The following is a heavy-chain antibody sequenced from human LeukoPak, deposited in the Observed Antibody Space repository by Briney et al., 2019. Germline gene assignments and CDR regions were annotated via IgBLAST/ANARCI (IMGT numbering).Heavy chain of an antibody. J-gene: IGHJ3*02. Sequence: SVTVSCRASGFTFTSSAMQWVRQPRGHRREWIGWIVVGSGNTNYAQKFQERVTITRDMSTSKAYMELSSLRSEDTAVYYCAADQSSSGWYSDDAFDIWGQGAMVTVSS. V-gene: IGHV1-58*02. D-gene: IGHD6-19*01. CDR3: AADQSSSGWYSDDAFDI. CDR2: IVVGSGNT. CDR1: GFTFTSSA.